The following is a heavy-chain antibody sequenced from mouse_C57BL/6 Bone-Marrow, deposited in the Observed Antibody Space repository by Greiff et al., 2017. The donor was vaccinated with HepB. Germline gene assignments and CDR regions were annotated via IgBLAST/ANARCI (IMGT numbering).Heavy chain of an antibody. CDR1: GYTFTSYW. CDR2: INPSNGGT. D-gene: IGHD1-1*01. CDR3: AGPTPDYYASRGFAY. V-gene: IGHV1-53*01. Sequence: QVQLQQPGTELVKPGASVKLSCKASGYTFTSYWMHWVKQRPGQGLEWIGNINPSNGGTNYNEKFKSKATLTVDKSSSTAYMQLSSLTSEDSAVYYCAGPTPDYYASRGFAYWGQGTLVTVSA. J-gene: IGHJ3*01.